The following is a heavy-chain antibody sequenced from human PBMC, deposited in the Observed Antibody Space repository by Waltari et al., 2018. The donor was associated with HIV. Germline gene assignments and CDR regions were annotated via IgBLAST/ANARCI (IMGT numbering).Heavy chain of an antibody. CDR2: INPNSGGT. CDR3: ARPADSSGYYHEYNWFDP. J-gene: IGHJ5*02. V-gene: IGHV1-2*02. Sequence: QVQLVQSGAEVKKPGASVKVSCKASGYTFTGYYMHWVRQAPGQGLEWMGWINPNSGGTNYAQKFQGRVTMTRDTSISTAYMELSRLRSDDTAVYYCARPADSSGYYHEYNWFDPWGQGTLVTVSS. D-gene: IGHD3-22*01. CDR1: GYTFTGYY.